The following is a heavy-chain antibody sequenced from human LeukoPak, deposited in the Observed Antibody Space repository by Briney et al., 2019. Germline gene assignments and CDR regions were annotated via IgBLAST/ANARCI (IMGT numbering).Heavy chain of an antibody. CDR3: ATSPRRDSSGWQPFDY. CDR2: INADDGNT. CDR1: GYTFTTYA. D-gene: IGHD6-19*01. J-gene: IGHJ4*02. V-gene: IGHV1-3*01. Sequence: GASVKVSCKTSGYTFTTYAIHWVRQAPGQRLEWMGLINADDGNTRYSQRFQGRVTITRDTSTSTAYMELSSLRSEDTAVYYCATSPRRDSSGWQPFDYWGQGTLVTVSS.